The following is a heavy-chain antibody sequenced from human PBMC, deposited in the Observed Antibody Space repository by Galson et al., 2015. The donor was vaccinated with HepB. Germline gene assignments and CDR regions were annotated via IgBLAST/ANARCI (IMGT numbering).Heavy chain of an antibody. Sequence: SLRLSCAASGFTFNSYAMGWVRQPPGKGLEWVSAITGSGGDTYYADSVKGRFTISRDNSKNTLYLQMNGLRAEDAAVYYCAKDRLTDIVATMDYWGQGILVTVSS. CDR3: AKDRLTDIVATMDY. D-gene: IGHD5-12*01. CDR2: ITGSGGDT. J-gene: IGHJ4*02. CDR1: GFTFNSYA. V-gene: IGHV3-23*01.